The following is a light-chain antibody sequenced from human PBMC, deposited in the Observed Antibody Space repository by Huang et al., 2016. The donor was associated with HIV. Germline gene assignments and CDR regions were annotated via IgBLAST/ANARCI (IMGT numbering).Light chain of an antibody. Sequence: IQLTQSPSSLSASVGDRVTITCRASQGISSYLAWYQEKSGKAPKLLIYAASTLQSWVPSRFSGIGSGTDFTLTISSLQSEDFATYYCQQLNSYPRTFGQGTKVEIK. CDR3: QQLNSYPRT. V-gene: IGKV1-9*01. J-gene: IGKJ1*01. CDR2: AAS. CDR1: QGISSY.